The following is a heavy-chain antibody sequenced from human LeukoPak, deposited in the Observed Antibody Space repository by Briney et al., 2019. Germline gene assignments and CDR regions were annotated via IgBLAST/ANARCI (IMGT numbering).Heavy chain of an antibody. V-gene: IGHV1-58*02. J-gene: IGHJ3*02. CDR3: EAVPYYYDSSGSLRAFDI. D-gene: IGHD3-22*01. CDR2: IIVGSGYT. CDR1: GFTFTSST. Sequence: SVKVSCKASGFTFTSSTMKWVRQARGQRLEWVGSIIVGSGYTNYAQKFQERVTITRDMSTNTPYMELSSLRAEDTAVYYCEAVPYYYDSSGSLRAFDIWGQGTMVTVSS.